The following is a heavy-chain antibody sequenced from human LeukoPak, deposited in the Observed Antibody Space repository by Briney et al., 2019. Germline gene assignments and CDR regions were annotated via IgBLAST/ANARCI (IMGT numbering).Heavy chain of an antibody. CDR1: GGSFSGYY. CDR3: ARVHYDSSGYYLYFDY. CDR2: INHSGST. J-gene: IGHJ4*02. Sequence: SETLSLTCAVYGGSFSGYYWSWIRQPPGKGLEWIGEINHSGSTNYNPSLKSRVTISVDTSKNQSSLKLSSVTAADTAVYYCARVHYDSSGYYLYFDYWGQGTLVTVSS. D-gene: IGHD3-22*01. V-gene: IGHV4-34*01.